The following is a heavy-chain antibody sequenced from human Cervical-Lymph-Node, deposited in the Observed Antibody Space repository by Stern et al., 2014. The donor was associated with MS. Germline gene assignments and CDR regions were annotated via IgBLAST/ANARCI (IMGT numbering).Heavy chain of an antibody. D-gene: IGHD1-26*01. J-gene: IGHJ4*02. V-gene: IGHV1-2*02. CDR2: ISPRTGSA. CDR3: ARDRGSYSDY. CDR1: GYTFTAYF. Sequence: VQLVESGAGVERPGASVKVSCKASGYTFTAYFLHWVRQAPGQGLEWMGWISPRTGSATYAQKFQDRVTMTRDTSINTGYMEVSSLRSDETAVYYCARDRGSYSDYWGQGTLVAVSS.